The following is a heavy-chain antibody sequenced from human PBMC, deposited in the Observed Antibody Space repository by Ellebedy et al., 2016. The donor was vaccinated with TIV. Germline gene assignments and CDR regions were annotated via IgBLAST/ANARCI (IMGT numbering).Heavy chain of an antibody. CDR2: MDQGGNS. V-gene: IGHV4-34*01. J-gene: IGHJ4*02. Sequence: SETLSLXXAVYGGSFSGYYWTWIRQVPGKGLEWIGEMDQGGNSNFDPTLKSRVIISVDTSKNQVSLKLRSLTAADTAIYYCARGTMALQPLRYFDSWGLGTLVTVSS. D-gene: IGHD2-8*01. CDR3: ARGTMALQPLRYFDS. CDR1: GGSFSGYY.